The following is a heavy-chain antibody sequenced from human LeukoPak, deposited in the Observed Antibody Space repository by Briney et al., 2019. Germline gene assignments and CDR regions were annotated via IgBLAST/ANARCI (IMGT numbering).Heavy chain of an antibody. J-gene: IGHJ4*02. D-gene: IGHD6-13*01. V-gene: IGHV4-59*11. CDR1: GGSISSHY. Sequence: PSETLSLTCTVSGGSISSHYWSWIRQPPGKGLEWIGYIYYSGSTNYNPSLKSRVTISVDTSKNQFSLKLSSVTAADTAVYYCAGGIAAAGYFDYWGQGTLVTVSS. CDR2: IYYSGST. CDR3: AGGIAAAGYFDY.